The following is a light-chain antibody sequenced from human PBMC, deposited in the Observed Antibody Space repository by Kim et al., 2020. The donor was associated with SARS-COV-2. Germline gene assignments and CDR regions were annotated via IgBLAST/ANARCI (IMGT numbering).Light chain of an antibody. Sequence: LGQTVRITCQGDSLRSYYASWYQQKPRQAPVLVIYGKNNRPSGIPDRFSGSSSGNTASLTITGAQAEDEADYYCNSRDSSGNHLDVFGTGTKVTVL. CDR1: SLRSYY. V-gene: IGLV3-19*01. CDR2: GKN. CDR3: NSRDSSGNHLDV. J-gene: IGLJ1*01.